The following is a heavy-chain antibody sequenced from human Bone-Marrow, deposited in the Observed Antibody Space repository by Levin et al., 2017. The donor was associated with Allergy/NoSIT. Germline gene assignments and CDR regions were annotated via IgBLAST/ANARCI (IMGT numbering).Heavy chain of an antibody. CDR1: GGSIRTSGYF. D-gene: IGHD2-2*01. Sequence: PSETLSLTCNVSGGSIRTSGYFWGWIRQPPGKGLEWIGSIYYTGTTYFSPSLKSRVTISVDTSKNHISLRLTSVTAADTAIYYCVRRRFSISPFDPWGQGIQVTVSS. CDR3: VRRRFSISPFDP. CDR2: IYYTGTT. V-gene: IGHV4-39*02. J-gene: IGHJ5*02.